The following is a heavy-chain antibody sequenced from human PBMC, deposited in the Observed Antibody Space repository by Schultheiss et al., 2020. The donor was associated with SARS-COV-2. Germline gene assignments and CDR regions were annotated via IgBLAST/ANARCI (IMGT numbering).Heavy chain of an antibody. Sequence: GGSLRLSCAASGFTFSSYAMHWVRQAPGKGLEWVAVISYDGSNKYYADSVKGRFTISRDNSKNTLYLQMNSLRAEDTAVYYCASSEYSSSSPPPFDYWGQGTLVTVSS. CDR2: ISYDGSNK. J-gene: IGHJ4*02. CDR1: GFTFSSYA. CDR3: ASSEYSSSSPPPFDY. V-gene: IGHV3-30*14. D-gene: IGHD6-6*01.